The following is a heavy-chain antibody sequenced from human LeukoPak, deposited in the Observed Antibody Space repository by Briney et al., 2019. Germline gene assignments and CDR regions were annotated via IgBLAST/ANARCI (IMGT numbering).Heavy chain of an antibody. CDR1: GYTFTDYY. CDR2: INSNSGAT. V-gene: IGHV1-2*02. J-gene: IGHJ4*02. D-gene: IGHD5-12*01. Sequence: ASVKVSCKASGYTFTDYYIHWVRQAPGQGLEWMGWINSNSGATNYAQKFQGRVTMTRDTSISTAYMELTRLGSDDTAVYYCARDGSLGYWGQGTLVTVFS. CDR3: ARDGSLGY.